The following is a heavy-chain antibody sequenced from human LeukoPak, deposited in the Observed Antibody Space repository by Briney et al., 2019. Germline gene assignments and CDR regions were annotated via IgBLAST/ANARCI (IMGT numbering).Heavy chain of an antibody. Sequence: PGGSLRLYCAASGFTFSSYAMSWVRQAPGKGLEWVSAISGSGGSTYYADSVKGSFTISRDNSKNTLYLQMNSLRAEDTAVYYCAKSHMGRGPQTYYYYGMDVWGQGTTVTVSS. D-gene: IGHD3-10*01. CDR3: AKSHMGRGPQTYYYYGMDV. V-gene: IGHV3-23*01. CDR2: ISGSGGST. CDR1: GFTFSSYA. J-gene: IGHJ6*02.